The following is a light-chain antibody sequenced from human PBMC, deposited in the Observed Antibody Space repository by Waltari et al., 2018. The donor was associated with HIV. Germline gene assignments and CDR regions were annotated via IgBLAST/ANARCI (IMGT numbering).Light chain of an antibody. J-gene: IGLJ2*01. Sequence: QSALTQPASVSGSPGQSITISCTGTSSDVGGYNYVSWYQQHPGKAPKLMIYEVRNRPSGVSNRFSGSKSGNTASLTISGLQADDEADYYCSSYTSSSTYVVFGGGTKLTVL. CDR1: SSDVGGYNY. CDR3: SSYTSSSTYVV. CDR2: EVR. V-gene: IGLV2-14*01.